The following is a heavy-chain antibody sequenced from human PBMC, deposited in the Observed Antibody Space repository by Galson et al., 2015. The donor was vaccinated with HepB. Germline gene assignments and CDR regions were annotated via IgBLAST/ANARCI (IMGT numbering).Heavy chain of an antibody. V-gene: IGHV3-33*01. CDR1: GFTFSSYG. D-gene: IGHD6-13*01. Sequence: LRLSCAASGFTFSSYGMHWVRQAPGKGLEWVAVIWYDGSNKYYADSVKGRFTISRDNSKNTLYLQMNSLRAEDTAVYYCARQGPSSSWSNWFDPWGQGTLVTVSS. CDR3: ARQGPSSSWSNWFDP. CDR2: IWYDGSNK. J-gene: IGHJ5*02.